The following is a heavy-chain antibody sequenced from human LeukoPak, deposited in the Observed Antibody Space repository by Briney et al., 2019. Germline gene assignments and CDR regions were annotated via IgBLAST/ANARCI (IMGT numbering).Heavy chain of an antibody. Sequence: SVKVSCKASGGTFSSYAISWVRQAPGQGLEWMGGIIPIFGTANYAQKFQGRVTITADESTSTAYMELSSLRSEDTAVYYCAREGGYYGSGANYYYGMDVWGKGTTVTVSS. J-gene: IGHJ6*04. CDR3: AREGGYYGSGANYYYGMDV. CDR1: GGTFSSYA. CDR2: IIPIFGTA. D-gene: IGHD3-10*01. V-gene: IGHV1-69*01.